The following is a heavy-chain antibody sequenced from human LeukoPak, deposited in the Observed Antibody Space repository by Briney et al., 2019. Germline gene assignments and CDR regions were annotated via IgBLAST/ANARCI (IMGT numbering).Heavy chain of an antibody. CDR3: VSQQVLPL. Sequence: GGSLRLSCAASGFTFNSNWRRRVGQGQGKGREWVANVKEYRTTKQYVDSVNHRFTISRDNANHSLYLQMDILRAEGTAVYYCVSQQVLPLWGQGTLVSVSS. CDR2: VKEYRTTK. CDR1: GFTFNSNW. D-gene: IGHD4/OR15-4a*01. V-gene: IGHV3-7*01. J-gene: IGHJ4*02.